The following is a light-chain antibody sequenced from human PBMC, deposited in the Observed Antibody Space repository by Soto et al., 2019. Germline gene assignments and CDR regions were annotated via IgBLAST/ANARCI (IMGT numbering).Light chain of an antibody. CDR3: CSYAGSSTYVV. J-gene: IGLJ2*01. V-gene: IGLV2-23*01. CDR2: EGS. Sequence: QSVLTQPPSASGSPGQSITISCTGTSSDVGSDNLVSWYQQHPGKAPKLMIYEGSKRPSGVSNRFSGSKSGNTASLTISGLQAEDEADYYCCSYAGSSTYVVFGGGTTVTVL. CDR1: SSDVGSDNL.